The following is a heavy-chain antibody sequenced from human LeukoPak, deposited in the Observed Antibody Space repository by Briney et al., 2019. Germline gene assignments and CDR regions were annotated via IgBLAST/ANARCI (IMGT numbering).Heavy chain of an antibody. CDR1: GFTFGSYW. D-gene: IGHD3-10*01. CDR3: ARTIYGSGSYVDY. Sequence: PGGSLRLSCATSGFTFGSYWMNWVRQAPGKGLEWVANIKPDGSEKNYVDSVKGRFSISRDTTKNSLYLQMNSLRAEDTAVYYCARTIYGSGSYVDYWGQGTLVTVSS. J-gene: IGHJ4*02. CDR2: IKPDGSEK. V-gene: IGHV3-7*02.